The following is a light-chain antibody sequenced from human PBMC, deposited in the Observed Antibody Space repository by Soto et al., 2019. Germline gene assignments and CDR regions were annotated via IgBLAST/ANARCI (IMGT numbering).Light chain of an antibody. Sequence: DIQMTQSPSSLSASVGDRVSITCRACESISSHLSWYRQKPGKAPKLLIYGASSLQSGVPSRFSGSGSATHFTLTISSLQPEDFATYYCQQTYSPPYTFGQGTKLEIK. CDR1: ESISSH. CDR2: GAS. J-gene: IGKJ2*01. V-gene: IGKV1-39*01. CDR3: QQTYSPPYT.